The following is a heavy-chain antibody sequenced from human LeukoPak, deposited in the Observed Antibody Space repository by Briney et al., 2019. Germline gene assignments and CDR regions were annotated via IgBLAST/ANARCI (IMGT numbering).Heavy chain of an antibody. V-gene: IGHV5-51*01. Sequence: GESLQISCQGSGYSFTDYWIGRVRQMPGKGLECMGIIYPGDSDTRYSPSFQGQVTISADKSISTAYLQWSSLKASDTAMYYCARGGVGSSWYAGIYWGQGTLVTVSS. CDR3: ARGGVGSSWYAGIY. CDR1: GYSFTDYW. J-gene: IGHJ4*02. D-gene: IGHD6-13*01. CDR2: IYPGDSDT.